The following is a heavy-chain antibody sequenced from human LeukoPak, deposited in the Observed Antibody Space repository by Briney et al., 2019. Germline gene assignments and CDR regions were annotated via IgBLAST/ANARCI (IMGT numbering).Heavy chain of an antibody. CDR3: ARVSPITMVRGVLDY. Sequence: SQTLSLTCTVSGGSISSGDYYWSWIRQPPGKGLEWIGYIYYSGSTFYNPSLKSRVIISVDTSKNQFSLKLSSVTAADTAVYYCARVSPITMVRGVLDYWGQGTLVTVSS. D-gene: IGHD3-10*01. V-gene: IGHV4-30-4*01. CDR1: GGSISSGDYY. CDR2: IYYSGST. J-gene: IGHJ4*02.